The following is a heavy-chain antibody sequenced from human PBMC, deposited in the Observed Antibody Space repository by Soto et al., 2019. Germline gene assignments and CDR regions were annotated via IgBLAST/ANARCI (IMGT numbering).Heavy chain of an antibody. CDR1: GFSLSNGRMG. CDR3: ARMNADPYSHYYAMDV. J-gene: IGHJ6*02. V-gene: IGHV2-26*03. D-gene: IGHD1-1*01. CDR2: IFSDAER. Sequence: QVTLKESGPVLVKPTETLTLTCTISGFSLSNGRMGVSWIRQSPGKALEWLAHIFSDAERSYSTSMQSRLTIPTDTSGTQVVLTMTNMAPVDTGTYYCARMNADPYSHYYAMDVWGQGTTVTVSS.